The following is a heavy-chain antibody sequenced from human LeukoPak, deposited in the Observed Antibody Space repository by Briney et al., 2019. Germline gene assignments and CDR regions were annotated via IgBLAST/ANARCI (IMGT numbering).Heavy chain of an antibody. D-gene: IGHD6-19*01. CDR3: ARDLGIAVAAKKNDY. Sequence: GASVKVSCKASGYTFTGYHMHWVRQAPGQGLEWMGWINPDSGGTDYAQKFQGRVTMTRDTSITTAYMNLSRLRSDDTAVYYCARDLGIAVAAKKNDYWGQGTLVTVSS. V-gene: IGHV1-2*02. CDR2: INPDSGGT. J-gene: IGHJ4*02. CDR1: GYTFTGYH.